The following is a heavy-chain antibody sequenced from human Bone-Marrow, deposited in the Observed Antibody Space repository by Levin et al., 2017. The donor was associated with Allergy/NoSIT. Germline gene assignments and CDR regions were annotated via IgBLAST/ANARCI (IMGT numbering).Heavy chain of an antibody. D-gene: IGHD3-10*01. CDR3: ARGVLFSGLRYYYYGSGSYYNRYAFDI. Sequence: SETLSLTCAVYGGSFSGYYWSWIRQPPGKGLEWIGEINHSGSTNYNPSLKSRVTISVDTSKNQFSLKLSSVTAADTAVYYCARGVLFSGLRYYYYGSGSYYNRYAFDIWGQGTMVTVSS. V-gene: IGHV4-34*01. CDR1: GGSFSGYY. CDR2: INHSGST. J-gene: IGHJ3*02.